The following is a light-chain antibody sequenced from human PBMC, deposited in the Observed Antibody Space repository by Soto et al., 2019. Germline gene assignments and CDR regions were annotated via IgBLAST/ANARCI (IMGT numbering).Light chain of an antibody. CDR2: GAS. J-gene: IGKJ1*01. V-gene: IGKV3-20*01. CDR3: QQYGSSPWM. Sequence: EIVLTQSPGTLSLSPGERATLSCRASQSVSSSYLAWYQQKPGQAPRLLIYGASSRATVIPDRFSGSGFGTDFTLTISRLEPEDFAVYYCQQYGSSPWMFVQVNKVEMK. CDR1: QSVSSSY.